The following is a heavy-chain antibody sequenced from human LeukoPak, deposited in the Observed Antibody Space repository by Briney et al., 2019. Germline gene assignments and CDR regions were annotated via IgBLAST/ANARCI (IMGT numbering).Heavy chain of an antibody. D-gene: IGHD4/OR15-4a*01. CDR2: INPNTGDT. V-gene: IGHV1-2*02. CDR3: ARDERFSYGDNHYPDLGY. J-gene: IGHJ4*02. Sequence: ASVKVSCKASGYTFSDYYLFWVRQAPGQGLEWMGWINPNTGDTKYGQKFQGRVTLTRDTSIRTTYMELSSLRSDDTAVYYCARDERFSYGDNHYPDLGYWGQGTLVTASS. CDR1: GYTFSDYY.